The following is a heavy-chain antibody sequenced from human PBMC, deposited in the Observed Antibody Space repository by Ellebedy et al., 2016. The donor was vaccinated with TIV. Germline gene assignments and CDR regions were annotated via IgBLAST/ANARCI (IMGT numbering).Heavy chain of an antibody. CDR2: ISGSGDYT. V-gene: IGHV3-23*01. Sequence: GESLKISCAASGFTFSSYAMSWVRQAPGKGLDWVSVISGSGDYTNYADSVKGRFTISRDNSKNTLYLQMNSLRAEDTAIYFCARDPVGVGPAFDVWGQGTMVTVSS. D-gene: IGHD4-23*01. J-gene: IGHJ3*01. CDR3: ARDPVGVGPAFDV. CDR1: GFTFSSYA.